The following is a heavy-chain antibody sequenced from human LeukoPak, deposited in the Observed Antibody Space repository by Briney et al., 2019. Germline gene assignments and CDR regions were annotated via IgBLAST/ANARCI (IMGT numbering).Heavy chain of an antibody. CDR3: ALGTSRAAPFDYYYYYMDV. D-gene: IGHD1-26*01. CDR1: GYTFTGYY. CDR2: INPNSGGT. J-gene: IGHJ6*03. Sequence: ASVKVSCKASGYTFTGYYMHWVRQAPGQGLEWMGWINPNSGGTNYAQKFQGRVTMTRDTSISTAYMELSRLRSDDTAVYYCALGTSRAAPFDYYYYYMDVWGKGTTVTVSS. V-gene: IGHV1-2*02.